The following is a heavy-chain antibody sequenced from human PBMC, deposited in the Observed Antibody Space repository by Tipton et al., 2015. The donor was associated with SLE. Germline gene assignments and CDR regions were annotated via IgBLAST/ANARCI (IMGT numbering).Heavy chain of an antibody. D-gene: IGHD1-26*01. CDR3: AKRDSGHYFDD. Sequence: SLRLSCATSGFTFSDSAMSWVRQAPGEGLEGVSTLTGSGHRTYYADPVKGRFTISRDNYNNTLYLQMSSLRADDTAVYYCAKRDSGHYFDDWGQGALVTVSS. J-gene: IGHJ4*02. CDR2: LTGSGHRT. CDR1: GFTFSDSA. V-gene: IGHV3-23*01.